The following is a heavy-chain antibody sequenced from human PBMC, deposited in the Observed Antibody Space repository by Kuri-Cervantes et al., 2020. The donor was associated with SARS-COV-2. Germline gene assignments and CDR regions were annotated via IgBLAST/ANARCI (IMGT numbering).Heavy chain of an antibody. CDR3: ARAYGFLRYIYYMDV. D-gene: IGHD4-17*01. Sequence: GSLRLSCAYYGEPFSGYYWNWVRQPPGKGLEWIGEVNHRGSTNYNPSLKSRVTISVDTSSKQFSLHLGSVTAADTAVYYCARAYGFLRYIYYMDVWGRGTTVTVSS. CDR1: GEPFSGYY. CDR2: VNHRGST. V-gene: IGHV4-34*01. J-gene: IGHJ6*03.